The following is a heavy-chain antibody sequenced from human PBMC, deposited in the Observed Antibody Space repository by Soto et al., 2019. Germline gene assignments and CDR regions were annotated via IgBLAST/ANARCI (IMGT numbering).Heavy chain of an antibody. V-gene: IGHV3-23*01. CDR2: ISGSGGST. CDR3: AKPLRIVVAPDAFDI. D-gene: IGHD3-22*01. Sequence: WWSLRLSCSASVFTFSSYAMSWGRQAPGKGLEWASAISGSGGSTYYADSVKGRFTISRDNSKNTLYLQMNSLRAEDTAVYYCAKPLRIVVAPDAFDIWGQGTMVTVSS. CDR1: VFTFSSYA. J-gene: IGHJ3*02.